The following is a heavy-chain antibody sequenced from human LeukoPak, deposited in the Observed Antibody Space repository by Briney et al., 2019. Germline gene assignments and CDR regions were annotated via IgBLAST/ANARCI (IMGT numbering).Heavy chain of an antibody. D-gene: IGHD1/OR15-1a*01. V-gene: IGHV3-53*01. CDR2: IYSGGYT. J-gene: IGHJ3*02. Sequence: PGGSLRLSCAASGFTVSSNYMTWVRQAPGKGLEWVSIIYSGGYTYYADSVKGRFTIPRDNSKNTLYLQMNSLRAEDTAVYYCARPTTKDAFDIWGQGTMVTVSS. CDR1: GFTVSSNY. CDR3: ARPTTKDAFDI.